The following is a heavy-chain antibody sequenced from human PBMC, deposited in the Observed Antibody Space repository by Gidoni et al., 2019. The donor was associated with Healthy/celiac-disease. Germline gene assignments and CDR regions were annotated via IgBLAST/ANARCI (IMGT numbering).Heavy chain of an antibody. J-gene: IGHJ4*02. Sequence: EVQLVESGGGLVQPGSSLRLSCAASGFPFDAYAMHWVRQAPGKGLEWVSGIIWNSGSIGYADTVKGRFTISRDNAKNSLYLQMNSLRAEDTALYYCAKDIRRGEYYDSSGYSDYWGQGTLVTVSS. CDR1: GFPFDAYA. CDR3: AKDIRRGEYYDSSGYSDY. D-gene: IGHD3-22*01. CDR2: IIWNSGSI. V-gene: IGHV3-9*01.